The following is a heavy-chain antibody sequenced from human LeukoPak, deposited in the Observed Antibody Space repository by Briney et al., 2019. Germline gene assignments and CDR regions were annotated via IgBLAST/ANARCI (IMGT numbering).Heavy chain of an antibody. Sequence: GGSLRLSCAASGFTFSNYPMNWVRQAPGKGLEWVSAITTDGSRTYNADSVKGRFTISRDNSKNTLYLQMNSLRAEDTAAYYCAKGNTVTPDYWGQGTLVTVSS. J-gene: IGHJ4*02. V-gene: IGHV3-23*01. D-gene: IGHD4-17*01. CDR1: GFTFSNYP. CDR3: AKGNTVTPDY. CDR2: ITTDGSRT.